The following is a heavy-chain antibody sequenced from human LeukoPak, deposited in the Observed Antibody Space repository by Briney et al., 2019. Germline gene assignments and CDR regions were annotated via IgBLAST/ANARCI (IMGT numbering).Heavy chain of an antibody. Sequence: PSETLSLTCAVYGGSFSGYYWSWIRQPPGKGLEWIGEINHSGSTNYNPSLKSRVTISVDTSKNQFSLKLSSVTAADTAVYYCARGERYFDWLPPTNPTFDPWGQGTLVTVSS. V-gene: IGHV4-34*01. J-gene: IGHJ5*02. D-gene: IGHD3-9*01. CDR1: GGSFSGYY. CDR2: INHSGST. CDR3: ARGERYFDWLPPTNPTFDP.